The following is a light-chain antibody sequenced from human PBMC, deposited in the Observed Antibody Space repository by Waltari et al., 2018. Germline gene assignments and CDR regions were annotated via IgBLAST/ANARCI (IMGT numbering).Light chain of an antibody. Sequence: EIVLTQSPGTLSLSPGERATLSCRASQSVDSNYLAWHQQKPAQAPSLLIYGASNRPTGIPDRFSGSGSGTDFTLTIDSLEPEDFAVYYCQQYGTAPWTFGQGTKVEIK. CDR2: GAS. J-gene: IGKJ1*01. CDR3: QQYGTAPWT. V-gene: IGKV3-20*01. CDR1: QSVDSNY.